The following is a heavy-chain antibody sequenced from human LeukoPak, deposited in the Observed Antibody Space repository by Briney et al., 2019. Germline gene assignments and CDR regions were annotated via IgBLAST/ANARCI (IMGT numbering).Heavy chain of an antibody. V-gene: IGHV3-7*01. J-gene: IGHJ4*02. CDR1: GFTFDNHA. CDR3: ARGYDYVWGSYRYIPYYFDY. Sequence: GGSLRLSCAASGFTFDNHAMHWVRQGPGKSLEWVANIKQDGSEKYYVDSVKGRFTISRDNAKNSLYLQMNSLRAEDTAVYYCARGYDYVWGSYRYIPYYFDYWGQGTLVTVSS. CDR2: IKQDGSEK. D-gene: IGHD3-16*02.